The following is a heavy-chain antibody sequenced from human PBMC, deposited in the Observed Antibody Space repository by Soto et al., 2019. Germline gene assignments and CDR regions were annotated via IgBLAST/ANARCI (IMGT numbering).Heavy chain of an antibody. CDR3: ARGERGGFDY. Sequence: SETLSLTCAVYGGSFSGYYWSWIRQPPGKGLEWIGEINHSGSTNYNPSLKSRVTISVDTSKNQFSLKLSSVTAADTAVYYCARGERGGFDYWGQGTLVTVSS. V-gene: IGHV4-34*01. CDR2: INHSGST. CDR1: GGSFSGYY. D-gene: IGHD3-10*01. J-gene: IGHJ4*02.